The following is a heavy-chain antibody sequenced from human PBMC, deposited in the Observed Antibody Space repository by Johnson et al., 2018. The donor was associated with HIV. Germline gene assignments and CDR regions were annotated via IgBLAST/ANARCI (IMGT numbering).Heavy chain of an antibody. CDR1: GFSFSNAW. J-gene: IGHJ3*02. CDR2: ISSNGGST. V-gene: IGHV3-64*01. CDR3: ARDSPNAFDI. Sequence: EVQLVESGGGLVKPGGSLRLSCAASGFSFSNAWMSWVRQAPGKGLEYVSAISSNGGSTYYANSVKGRFTISRDNSKNTLYLQMNSLRAEDTAVYYCARDSPNAFDIWGQGTMVTVSS.